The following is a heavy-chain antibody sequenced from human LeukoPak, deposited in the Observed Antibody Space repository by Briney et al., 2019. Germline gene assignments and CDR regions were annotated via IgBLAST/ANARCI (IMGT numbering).Heavy chain of an antibody. CDR2: TYYSGST. J-gene: IGHJ6*03. D-gene: IGHD5-18*01. CDR3: ARRVQLWDEYYYYYMDV. CDR1: GGSISSYY. V-gene: IGHV4-59*01. Sequence: SETLSLTCTVSGGSISSYYWSWVRQPPGKGLGWIGYTYYSGSTNYNPSLKSRVTISVDTSKNQFSLKLSSVTAADTAVYYCARRVQLWDEYYYYYMDVWGKGTTVTVSS.